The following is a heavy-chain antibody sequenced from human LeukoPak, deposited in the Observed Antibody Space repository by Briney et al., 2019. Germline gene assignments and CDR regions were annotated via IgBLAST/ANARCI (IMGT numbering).Heavy chain of an antibody. D-gene: IGHD4-17*01. CDR3: ARLEGTTVICDY. V-gene: IGHV5-51*01. J-gene: IGHJ4*02. CDR2: IYPREFDI. CDR1: GYSFSDYW. Sequence: GESLKISCKGSGYSFSDYWIGWVRQMPGKGLEWMGIIYPREFDIRYSPSFQGQVTFSADKSISTAYLQWSSLKASDTAMYYCARLEGTTVICDYWGQGTLVTVSS.